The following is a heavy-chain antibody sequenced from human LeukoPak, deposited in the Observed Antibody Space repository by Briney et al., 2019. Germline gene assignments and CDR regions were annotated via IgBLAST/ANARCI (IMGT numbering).Heavy chain of an antibody. Sequence: ASVKVSCKASGYTFTSYGISWVRQAPGQGLEWMGIINPSGGSTSYAQKFQGRVTMTRDTSTSTVYMELSSLRSEDTAVYYCARGQGYCSSTSCYTGAFDIWGQGTMVTVSS. V-gene: IGHV1-46*01. J-gene: IGHJ3*02. CDR1: GYTFTSYG. D-gene: IGHD2-2*02. CDR3: ARGQGYCSSTSCYTGAFDI. CDR2: INPSGGST.